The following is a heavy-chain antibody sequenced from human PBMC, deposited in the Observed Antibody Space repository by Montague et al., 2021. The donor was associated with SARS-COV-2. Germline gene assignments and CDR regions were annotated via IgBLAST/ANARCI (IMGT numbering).Heavy chain of an antibody. D-gene: IGHD2-15*01. V-gene: IGHV4-38-2*02. CDR2: IYHSGST. J-gene: IGHJ5*02. CDR1: GYSISSGYY. Sequence: SETLSLTCTVSGYSISSGYYWGWLRQPPGKRLEWVGGIYHSGSTYYKPSLKSRVTISVDSSKNQFSLKLSSVTAADTDEYYCASERRDSSGGSCYSGCFDPWGQGALVTVSS. CDR3: ASERRDSSGGSCYSGCFDP.